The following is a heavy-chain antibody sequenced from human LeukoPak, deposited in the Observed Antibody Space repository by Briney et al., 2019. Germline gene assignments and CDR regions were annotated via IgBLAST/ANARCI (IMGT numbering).Heavy chain of an antibody. CDR1: GFTSSTYA. V-gene: IGHV3-23*01. D-gene: IGHD6-19*01. J-gene: IGHJ6*02. CDR2: ISGSGDST. Sequence: GGSLRLSCAASGFTSSTYAMSWVRQAPGKGLEWVSAISGSGDSTYYADSVKGRFTISRDNSKNTLYLQMNSLRAEDTAVYYCAKGQVGWYYFTMDVWGQGTTVTVSS. CDR3: AKGQVGWYYFTMDV.